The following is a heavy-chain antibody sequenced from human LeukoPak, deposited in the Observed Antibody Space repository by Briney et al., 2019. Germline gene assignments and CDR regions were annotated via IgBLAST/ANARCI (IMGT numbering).Heavy chain of an antibody. V-gene: IGHV3-23*01. CDR2: VAGRGDVT. J-gene: IGHJ4*02. CDR1: GFTFRSYA. Sequence: PGGSLRLSCAASGFTFRSYAMNWVRLAPGKGLECVSSVAGRGDVTYYANSAKGRLTISRDNSKNTLYLQMNSLRAEDTAVYHCAREDRSSGFYGLDYWGQGTLVTVSS. CDR3: AREDRSSGFYGLDY. D-gene: IGHD6-19*01.